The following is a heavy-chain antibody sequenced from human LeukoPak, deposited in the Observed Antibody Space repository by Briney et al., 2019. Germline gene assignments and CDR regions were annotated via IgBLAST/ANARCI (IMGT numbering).Heavy chain of an antibody. CDR2: ISSSRTYI. V-gene: IGHV3-21*06. CDR3: ARDSDYGDYFDH. D-gene: IGHD4-17*01. Sequence: GGSLRLSCAASDFTFSAYTMNWIRLAPGKGLEWVSSISSSRTYIYYADSVKGRFTISRDDAKNSLYLQMNSLRAEDTALYFCARDSDYGDYFDHWGQGTLVTVSS. CDR1: DFTFSAYT. J-gene: IGHJ4*02.